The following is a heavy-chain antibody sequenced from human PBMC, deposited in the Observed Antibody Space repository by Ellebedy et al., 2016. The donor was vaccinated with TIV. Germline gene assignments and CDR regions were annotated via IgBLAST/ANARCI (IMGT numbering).Heavy chain of an antibody. D-gene: IGHD3-16*01. Sequence: GGSLRLXXAASGFTFSSYGIHWVRQAPGKGLEWVAVIWHDGSDQRYADSVKGRFTISRDNAKNSLYLQMNSLTAEDTAVYYCARDWGGALPIDQWGQGTRVTVSS. CDR2: IWHDGSDQ. CDR3: ARDWGGALPIDQ. J-gene: IGHJ5*02. V-gene: IGHV3-33*01. CDR1: GFTFSSYG.